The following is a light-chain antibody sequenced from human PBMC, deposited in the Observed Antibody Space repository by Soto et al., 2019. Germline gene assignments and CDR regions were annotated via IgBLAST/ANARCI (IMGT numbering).Light chain of an antibody. V-gene: IGLV2-14*01. CDR3: SSYTSSSTLPYV. CDR2: EVS. Sequence: QSALTQPASVSGSPGQSITISCTGTSSDIGGYDYVSWYQQHPGKAPKLMIYEVSDRPLGVSNRFSGSKSGNTASLTISGLQAEDEAYYYCSSYTSSSTLPYVFGTGTNVTVL. CDR1: SSDIGGYDY. J-gene: IGLJ1*01.